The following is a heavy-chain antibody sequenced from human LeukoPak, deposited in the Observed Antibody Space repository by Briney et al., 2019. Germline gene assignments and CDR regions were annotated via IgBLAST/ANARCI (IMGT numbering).Heavy chain of an antibody. CDR2: INEGGSGK. D-gene: IGHD4-17*01. CDR3: ARAVTSTEGY. V-gene: IGHV3-7*03. Sequence: PGGSLRLSCAASGFVFSSYWMTWVRQAPGKGLEWAASINEGGSGKYYVDSVKGRFTISRDNAQKSLYLEMHSLRAEDTAVYYCARAVTSTEGYWGQGTLVTVSS. J-gene: IGHJ4*02. CDR1: GFVFSSYW.